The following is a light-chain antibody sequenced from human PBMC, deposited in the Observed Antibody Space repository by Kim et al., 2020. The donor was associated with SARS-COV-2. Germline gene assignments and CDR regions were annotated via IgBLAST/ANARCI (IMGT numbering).Light chain of an antibody. V-gene: IGKV1-17*01. Sequence: ASVGDIVTITRRASQDIRNNLGLYQQNPGRAPKRLIYGASSLQSGVPSRFSCSGSGTEFPLTISSLQPEDFATYFFLQHNTYPITFGQGTRLEI. CDR2: GAS. J-gene: IGKJ5*01. CDR3: LQHNTYPIT. CDR1: QDIRNN.